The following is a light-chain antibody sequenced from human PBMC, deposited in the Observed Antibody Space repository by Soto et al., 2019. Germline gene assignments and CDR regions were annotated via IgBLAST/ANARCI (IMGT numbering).Light chain of an antibody. V-gene: IGKV3-20*01. Sequence: EMVLTQSPGTLSLSPGERATLSCRASQSVSSSYLAWYQQKPGQAPRLLIYGASSRATGIPDRFSGTVSGTEFTLTISSLESEDFAVYFCQQYGDRPRTFGQGTKVVIK. J-gene: IGKJ1*01. CDR3: QQYGDRPRT. CDR2: GAS. CDR1: QSVSSSY.